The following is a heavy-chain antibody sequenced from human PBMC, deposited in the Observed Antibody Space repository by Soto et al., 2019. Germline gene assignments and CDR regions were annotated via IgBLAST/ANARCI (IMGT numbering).Heavy chain of an antibody. Sequence: QVQLVQSGAEEKKPGASVKVSCKASGYTFTGYAMHWVRQAPGQRLEWMGWINAGNGNTKYSQKFQGRVTITRDTSASTAYTEMSRLRSEETAVYSCARAVAVAADFDYWGQGALVTVAS. D-gene: IGHD6-19*01. CDR3: ARAVAVAADFDY. J-gene: IGHJ4*02. CDR2: INAGNGNT. CDR1: GYTFTGYA. V-gene: IGHV1-3*05.